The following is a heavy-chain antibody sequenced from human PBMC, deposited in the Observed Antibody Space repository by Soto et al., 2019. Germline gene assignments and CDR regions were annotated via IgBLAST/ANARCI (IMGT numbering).Heavy chain of an antibody. Sequence: GEALKLSCEGSGYTFTNYWIGWVRQMHGKGLEWMGIIYPGDSDTKYNPSFQGQVTISADKSITTPYLQWSSLKASDTAIYYCAASIFYYGMDVWGQGTTVTV. CDR3: AASIFYYGMDV. V-gene: IGHV5-51*01. J-gene: IGHJ6*02. CDR2: IYPGDSDT. CDR1: GYTFTNYW.